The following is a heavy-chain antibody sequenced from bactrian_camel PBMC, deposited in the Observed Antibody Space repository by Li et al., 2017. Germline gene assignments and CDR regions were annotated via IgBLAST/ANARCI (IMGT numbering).Heavy chain of an antibody. D-gene: IGHD6*01. CDR2: VSGSGGST. J-gene: IGHJ6*01. CDR1: GFAFSRYY. CDR3: AADRRRYGGRCRDRDFDY. V-gene: IGHV3S40*01. Sequence: EVQLVESGGGLVQPGGSLRLSCATSGFAFSRYYMSWIRQAPGKEREGVAAVSGSGGSTYYADSVKGRFTISRDNDKNTVYLRMNSLEPEDTAMYYCAADRRRYGGRCRDRDFDYWGQGTQVTVS.